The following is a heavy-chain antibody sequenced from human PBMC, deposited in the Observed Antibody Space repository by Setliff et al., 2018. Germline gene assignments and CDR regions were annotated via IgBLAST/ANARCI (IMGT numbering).Heavy chain of an antibody. CDR1: GGSFSGYQ. CDR2: INHSGST. V-gene: IGHV4-34*01. D-gene: IGHD3-3*01. J-gene: IGHJ3*02. Sequence: PSETLSLTCVVYGGSFSGYQWSWIRQSPGKGLEWICEINHSGSTNYNPSFKSRVSMSVEKSKNQCSLKLTSVTAADTAVYYCASPRRDDLDSPFDPFDIWGHGTRVTVSS. CDR3: ASPRRDDLDSPFDPFDI.